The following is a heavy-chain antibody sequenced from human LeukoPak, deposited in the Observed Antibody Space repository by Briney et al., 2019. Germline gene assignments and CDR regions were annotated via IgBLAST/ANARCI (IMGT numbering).Heavy chain of an antibody. CDR3: ARGVHGFLYSSSSHFDY. V-gene: IGHV4-30-4*01. Sequence: SETLSLTCTVSNDSISSGDYYWNWIRQPPGKGLEWIGYIFHRGGTSYNPSLKSRILFSVDTSQNQFSLKLSSVTAADTAVYYCARGVHGFLYSSSSHFDYWGQGTLVTVSS. D-gene: IGHD6-6*01. CDR1: NDSISSGDYY. J-gene: IGHJ4*02. CDR2: IFHRGGT.